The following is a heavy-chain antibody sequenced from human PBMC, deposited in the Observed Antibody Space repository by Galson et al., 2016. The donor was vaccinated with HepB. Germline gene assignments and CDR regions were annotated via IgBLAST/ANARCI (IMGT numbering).Heavy chain of an antibody. CDR1: GYPFGGSW. J-gene: IGHJ4*02. V-gene: IGHV3-74*01. Sequence: SLRLSCAGSGYPFGGSWMQWVRQAPGKGPVWVAHIDNDGTRTTYADSVKGRFTISRDNARNTLDLQMNSLRADDTAVYYCVRDWFGDHTWGQGTLVTVSA. CDR3: VRDWFGDHT. CDR2: IDNDGTRT. D-gene: IGHD3-10*01.